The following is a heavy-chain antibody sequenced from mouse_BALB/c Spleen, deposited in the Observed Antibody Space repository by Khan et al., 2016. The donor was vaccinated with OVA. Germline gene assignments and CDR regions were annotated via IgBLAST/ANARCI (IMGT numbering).Heavy chain of an antibody. V-gene: IGHV9-3-1*01. CDR2: LNTYTGEP. Sequence: LVESGPELKKPGVTVKISCKASGYTFTTYGMNWVKQAPGKGLKWMGWLNTYTGEPTYVDDFKGRFAFSLETSASTAYLQINNLKNEDTATYFCARVGYSGTMDYWGQGTSVTVSS. CDR1: GYTFTTYG. D-gene: IGHD2-14*01. J-gene: IGHJ4*01. CDR3: ARVGYSGTMDY.